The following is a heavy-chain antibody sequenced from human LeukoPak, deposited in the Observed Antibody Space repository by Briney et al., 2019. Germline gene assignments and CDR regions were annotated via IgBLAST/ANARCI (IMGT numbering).Heavy chain of an antibody. D-gene: IGHD1-7*01. Sequence: SETLSLTCTVSGGSISSGSYYWSWIRQPAGKGLEWIGRIYTSGSTTYNPSLKSRVTISIDTSKNQFSLRLRSVTAADTAVYYCARLYGNYQNYFDYWGQGTLVTVSS. CDR2: IYTSGST. CDR3: ARLYGNYQNYFDY. J-gene: IGHJ4*02. CDR1: GGSISSGSYY. V-gene: IGHV4-61*02.